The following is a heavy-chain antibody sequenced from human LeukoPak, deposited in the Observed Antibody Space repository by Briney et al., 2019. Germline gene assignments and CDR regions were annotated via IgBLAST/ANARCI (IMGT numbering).Heavy chain of an antibody. CDR3: ARPGFWSGYYVDY. CDR1: GYSISSGYY. Sequence: SETLSLTCAVSGYSISSGYYWGWIRQPPGKGQEWIGRIYHSGSTYSNPYLKSRVTISVDSSQNPFSLKLSSVTAADTAVYYCARPGFWSGYYVDYWGQGTLVTVSS. V-gene: IGHV4-38-2*01. D-gene: IGHD3-3*01. CDR2: IYHSGST. J-gene: IGHJ4*02.